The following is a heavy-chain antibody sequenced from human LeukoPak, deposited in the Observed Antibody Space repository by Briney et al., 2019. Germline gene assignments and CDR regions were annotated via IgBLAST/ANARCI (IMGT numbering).Heavy chain of an antibody. V-gene: IGHV3-23*01. CDR3: AKDREVLRN. CDR2: ISGSGGST. J-gene: IGHJ4*02. D-gene: IGHD4/OR15-4a*01. CDR1: GFTFSSNA. Sequence: PGGPLRLSCAASGFTFSSNAMSWVRQAPGKGLEWVSAISGSGGSTYYADSVKGRFTTSRDNSKNTLYLQMNSLRAEDTAVYYCAKDREVLRNWGQGALVTVSS.